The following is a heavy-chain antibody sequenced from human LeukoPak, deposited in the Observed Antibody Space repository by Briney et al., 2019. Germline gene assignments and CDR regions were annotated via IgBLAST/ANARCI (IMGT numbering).Heavy chain of an antibody. CDR3: AKYHNPDSTGPFH. CDR1: EFTLGSYA. Sequence: GGSLRPSCAASEFTLGSYAMSWVRQAPGKGLEGVSGISANGANTHYAESVRGRFIISRNNSKNTLYLQMNSLRAGDTALYFCAKYHNPDSTGPFHWGQGTLVTVSS. J-gene: IGHJ4*02. V-gene: IGHV3-23*01. CDR2: ISANGANT. D-gene: IGHD3-22*01.